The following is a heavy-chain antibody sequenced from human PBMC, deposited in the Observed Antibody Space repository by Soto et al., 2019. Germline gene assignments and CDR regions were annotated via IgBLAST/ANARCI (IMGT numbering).Heavy chain of an antibody. CDR1: GFTFISSF. CDR3: ARYFRGSGRYFFDY. CDR2: INQDGGGT. D-gene: IGHD6-19*01. V-gene: IGHV3-7*03. Sequence: GGSLRLSCVASGFTFISSFMGWVRQAPGKGLEWVANINQDGGGTYYVDSVEGRFTISRDNAKGSLYLQMNSLRGGDTAVYYCARYFRGSGRYFFDYWGQGTLVTVSS. J-gene: IGHJ4*02.